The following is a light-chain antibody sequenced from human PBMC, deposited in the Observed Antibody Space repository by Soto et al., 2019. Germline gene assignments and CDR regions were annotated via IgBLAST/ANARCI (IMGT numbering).Light chain of an antibody. CDR2: GAS. Sequence: EIVMTQSPATLSVSPGERATLSCRASQSVSSNLAWYQQKPGQAPRLLIYGASTRATGIPARFSGSGSGTEFTLTISSLQSEDFAVYSCQQYNNWPLELTFGGGTKVEIK. V-gene: IGKV3-15*01. CDR3: QQYNNWPLELT. CDR1: QSVSSN. J-gene: IGKJ4*01.